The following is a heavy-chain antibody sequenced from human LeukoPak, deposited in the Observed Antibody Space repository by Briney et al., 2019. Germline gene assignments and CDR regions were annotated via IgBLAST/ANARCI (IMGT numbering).Heavy chain of an antibody. D-gene: IGHD3-22*01. J-gene: IGHJ4*02. V-gene: IGHV3-7*03. CDR2: IKQDGTEK. CDR1: GFTFSTYW. Sequence: GGSLRLSCAASGFTFSTYWMSWVRQAPGKGLEWVAVIKQDGTEKYYVDSVKGRFTISRDNSKNTLYLQMNSLRTEDTAVYYCARGLMYYDTSGFGDYWGQGTLVTVSS. CDR3: ARGLMYYDTSGFGDY.